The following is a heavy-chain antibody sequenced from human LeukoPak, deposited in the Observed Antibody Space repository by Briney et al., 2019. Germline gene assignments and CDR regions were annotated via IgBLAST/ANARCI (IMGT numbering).Heavy chain of an antibody. V-gene: IGHV1-2*02. CDR3: ARSFGSGVSCLDY. D-gene: IGHD2-15*01. CDR1: GYAFTGYD. CDR2: INPNSGRP. Sequence: SVKLSCTPSGYAFTGYDMHCGPESPGQGLEWKGCINPNSGRPSYAQKFQGRVTITRDTSTSTAYMELSGLRSDDTAVYYCARSFGSGVSCLDYWGQGPLVTVSS. J-gene: IGHJ4*02.